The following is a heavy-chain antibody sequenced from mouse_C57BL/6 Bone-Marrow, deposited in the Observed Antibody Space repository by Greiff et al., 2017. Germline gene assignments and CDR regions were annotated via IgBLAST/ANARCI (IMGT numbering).Heavy chain of an antibody. Sequence: EVNVVESGGGLVKPGGSLKLSCAASGFTFSSYAMSWVRQTPEKRLEWVATISDGGSYTYYPDNVKGRFTISRDNAKNNLYLQMSHLKSEDTAMXYCARITTVVATGAMDYWGQGTSVTVSS. CDR3: ARITTVVATGAMDY. D-gene: IGHD1-1*01. V-gene: IGHV5-4*03. CDR2: ISDGGSYT. CDR1: GFTFSSYA. J-gene: IGHJ4*01.